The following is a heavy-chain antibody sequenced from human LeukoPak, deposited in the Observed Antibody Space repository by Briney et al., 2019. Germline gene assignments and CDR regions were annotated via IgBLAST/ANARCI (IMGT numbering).Heavy chain of an antibody. CDR2: IYYSGST. V-gene: IGHV4-59*01. J-gene: IGHJ6*03. Sequence: SETLSLTCTVSGGSISSYYWSWIRQPPGKGLEWIGYIYYSGSTNYNPSLKSRVTISVDTSKNQFSLKLSSVTAADTAVYYCARGYDFWSGYFYYYYYMDVWGKGTTVTVSS. D-gene: IGHD3-3*01. CDR1: GGSISSYY. CDR3: ARGYDFWSGYFYYYYYMDV.